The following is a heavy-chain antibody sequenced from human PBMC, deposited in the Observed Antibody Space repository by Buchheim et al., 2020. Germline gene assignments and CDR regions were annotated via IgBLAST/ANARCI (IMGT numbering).Heavy chain of an antibody. CDR3: AKDGDSDYYDSSGYYPGTP. CDR2: ISYDGSNK. D-gene: IGHD3-22*01. V-gene: IGHV3-30*18. J-gene: IGHJ5*02. CDR1: GFTFSSYG. Sequence: QVQLVESGGGVVQPGRSLRLSCAASGFTFSSYGMHWVRQAPGKGLEWVAVISYDGSNKYYADSVKGRFTISRDNSKNTLYLQMNSLRAEDTAVYYCAKDGDSDYYDSSGYYPGTPWGQGTL.